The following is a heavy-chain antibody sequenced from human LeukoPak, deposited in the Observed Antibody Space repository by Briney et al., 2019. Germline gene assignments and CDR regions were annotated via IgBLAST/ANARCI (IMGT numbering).Heavy chain of an antibody. Sequence: ASVKVSCKASEYTFTGYYMHWVRQAPGQGLEWMGWINPNSGDTNYAQKFQGRVTMTRDTSISTAYMELSSLRSDDTAVFFCARGCRTSWYDYWGQGTLVTVSS. J-gene: IGHJ4*02. CDR2: INPNSGDT. CDR1: EYTFTGYY. D-gene: IGHD2-2*01. CDR3: ARGCRTSWYDY. V-gene: IGHV1-2*02.